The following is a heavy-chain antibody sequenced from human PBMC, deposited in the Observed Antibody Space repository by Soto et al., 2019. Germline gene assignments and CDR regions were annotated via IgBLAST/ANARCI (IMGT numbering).Heavy chain of an antibody. J-gene: IGHJ4*02. CDR3: ARGQSDRNFDY. Sequence: SETLSLTCAVYGGSFSGYYWSWIRQPPGKGLEWIGEINHSGSTNYNPSLKSRVTISVDTSKNQFSLKLSSVTAADTAVYYCARGQSDRNFDYWGQGTLVTVSS. CDR1: GGSFSGYY. CDR2: INHSGST. V-gene: IGHV4-34*01.